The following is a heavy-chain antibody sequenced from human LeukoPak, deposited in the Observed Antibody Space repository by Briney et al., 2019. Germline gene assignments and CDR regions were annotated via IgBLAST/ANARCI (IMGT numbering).Heavy chain of an antibody. Sequence: PSETLSLTCAVYGGSFSGYYWSWIRQPPGKGLEWIGEINHSGSTNYNPSLKSRVTISVDTSKNQFSLKLSSVTAADTAVYYCARRYGIVGATFDYWGQGTLVTVSS. V-gene: IGHV4-34*01. CDR2: INHSGST. D-gene: IGHD1-26*01. CDR1: GGSFSGYY. CDR3: ARRYGIVGATFDY. J-gene: IGHJ4*02.